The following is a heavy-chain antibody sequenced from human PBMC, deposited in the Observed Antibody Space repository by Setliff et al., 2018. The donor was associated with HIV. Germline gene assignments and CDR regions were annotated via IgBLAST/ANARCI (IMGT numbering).Heavy chain of an antibody. Sequence: GESLTLSCAASGFIFSDHWMTLVRQAPGKGLEWVANIKQDGSEKYYVDSVKGRFTISRDNVKNSLYLQMNSLRAEDTAIYFCVRDGNVGWNDLDYWGQGTLVTVSS. J-gene: IGHJ4*02. CDR2: IKQDGSEK. CDR3: VRDGNVGWNDLDY. CDR1: GFIFSDHW. D-gene: IGHD1-1*01. V-gene: IGHV3-7*03.